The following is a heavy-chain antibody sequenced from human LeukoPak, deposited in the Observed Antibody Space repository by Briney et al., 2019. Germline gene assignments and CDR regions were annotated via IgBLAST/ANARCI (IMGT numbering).Heavy chain of an antibody. D-gene: IGHD3-10*01. CDR2: IKEDGSET. J-gene: IGHJ4*02. Sequence: GGSLRLSCAASGFTFNSHWMTWARQAPGRGLERVANIKEDGSETFYGDSVKGRFTISRDNAENSLNLQMNNLRSEDTAMYYCARPLFGAISPGYWGQGTLVTVSS. CDR1: GFTFNSHW. CDR3: ARPLFGAISPGY. V-gene: IGHV3-7*01.